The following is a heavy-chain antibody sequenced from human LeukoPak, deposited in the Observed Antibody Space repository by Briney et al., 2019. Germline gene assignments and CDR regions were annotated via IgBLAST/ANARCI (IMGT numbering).Heavy chain of an antibody. V-gene: IGHV3-7*03. CDR2: IKQDGTET. CDR1: GFILSSYW. D-gene: IGHD6-13*01. J-gene: IGHJ4*02. Sequence: PGGSLRLSCAASGFILSSYWMSWVRQVPGKGLEWVANIKQDGTETSYVDSVEGRFTISRDNAKDSLFLQMNSLRADDTALYYCARGVTSAWYLRYYFEYWGQGIMVTVSS. CDR3: ARGVTSAWYLRYYFEY.